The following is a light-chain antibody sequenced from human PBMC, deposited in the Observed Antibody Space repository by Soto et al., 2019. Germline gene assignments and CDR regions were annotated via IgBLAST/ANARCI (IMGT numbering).Light chain of an antibody. CDR3: QQHNSYPLT. CDR2: AAS. J-gene: IGKJ4*01. CDR1: QGISSY. Sequence: DIQLTQSPSSLSASVGDRVTITCRASQGISSYLAWYQQKPGKAPKLLIYAASTLQSGVPSRFSGSRSGTEFTLTISSLQPEDFATYYCQQHNSYPLTFGGGTKVEIK. V-gene: IGKV1-9*01.